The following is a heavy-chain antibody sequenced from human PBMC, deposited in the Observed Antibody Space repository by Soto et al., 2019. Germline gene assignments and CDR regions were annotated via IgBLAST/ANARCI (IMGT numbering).Heavy chain of an antibody. CDR1: GCTFSRYA. Sequence: AGGSRRLSCAAPGCTFSRYALHGVRQAPSQGLEWVAVISYDGSNKYYADSVKGRFTISRDNSKNTLYLQMNSLRAEDTAVYYCARLHIVLVPAAYGMDVWGQGTTVTVSS. CDR2: ISYDGSNK. D-gene: IGHD2-2*01. V-gene: IGHV3-30-3*01. CDR3: ARLHIVLVPAAYGMDV. J-gene: IGHJ6*02.